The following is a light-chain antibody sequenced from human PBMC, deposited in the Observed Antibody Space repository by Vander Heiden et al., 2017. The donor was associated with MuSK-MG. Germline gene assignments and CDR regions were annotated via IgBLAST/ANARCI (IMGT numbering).Light chain of an antibody. Sequence: EFGLTRSPGTLSLSPGESATLSCTASQSVSSNYLAWYRQKPGQAPRLLIYGASSRATGIPDRFSGSRSGTDFALTISRLEPEDFAVYYCQGDGGSTFTFGRGTKVDIK. V-gene: IGKV3-20*01. CDR3: QGDGGSTFT. J-gene: IGKJ3*01. CDR2: GAS. CDR1: QSVSSNY.